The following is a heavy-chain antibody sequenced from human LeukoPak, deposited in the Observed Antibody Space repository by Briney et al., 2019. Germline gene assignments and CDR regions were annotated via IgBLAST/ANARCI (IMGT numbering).Heavy chain of an antibody. CDR2: IKQDGSEK. D-gene: IGHD3-3*01. CDR3: ASYDFWSGYGDY. Sequence: GGSLRLSCAASGFTFRSYAMSWARQAPGKGLEWVANIKQDGSEKYYVDSVKGRFTISRDNAKNSLYLQMNSLRAEDTAVYYCASYDFWSGYGDYWGQGTLVTVSS. V-gene: IGHV3-7*01. CDR1: GFTFRSYA. J-gene: IGHJ4*02.